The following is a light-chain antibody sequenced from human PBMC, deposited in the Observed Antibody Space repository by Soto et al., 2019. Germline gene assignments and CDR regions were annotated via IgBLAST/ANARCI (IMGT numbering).Light chain of an antibody. CDR1: SSDVGSYNL. CDR2: EGS. V-gene: IGLV2-23*01. Sequence: QSALTQPASVSGSPGQSITISGTGTSSDVGSYNLVSWYQQHPGKAPKLMIYEGSTRPSGVSNRFAGSKSGNTASLTISGLQAEDEADYYCCSYAGSSTDVVFGGGTKLTVL. J-gene: IGLJ2*01. CDR3: CSYAGSSTDVV.